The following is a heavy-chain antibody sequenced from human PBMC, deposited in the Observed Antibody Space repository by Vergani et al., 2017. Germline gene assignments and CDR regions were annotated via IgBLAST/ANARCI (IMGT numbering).Heavy chain of an antibody. CDR3: ARRKKVTSIAAAYYYMDV. Sequence: QLQLQESGPGLVKPSETLSLTCTVSGGSISSSSYYWGWIRQAPGKGLEWIGEINHSGSTNYNPSLKSRVTISVDTSKNQFSLKLSSVTAADTAVYYCARRKKVTSIAAAYYYMDVWGKGTTVTVSS. D-gene: IGHD6-13*01. J-gene: IGHJ6*03. CDR1: GGSISSSSYY. V-gene: IGHV4-39*07. CDR2: INHSGST.